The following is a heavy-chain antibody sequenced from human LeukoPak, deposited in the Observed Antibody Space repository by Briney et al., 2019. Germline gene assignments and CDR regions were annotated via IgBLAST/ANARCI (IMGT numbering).Heavy chain of an antibody. D-gene: IGHD1-14*01. CDR2: IYYSGST. CDR3: ARDSRGAVTGAFDI. CDR1: GGSISSYY. J-gene: IGHJ3*02. V-gene: IGHV4-59*01. Sequence: SETLSLTCTVSGGSISSYYWSWIRQPPGKGLEWIGYIYYSGSTNYNPSLKSRVTISVDTPKNQFSLKLSSVTAADTAVYYCARDSRGAVTGAFDIWGQGTMVTVSS.